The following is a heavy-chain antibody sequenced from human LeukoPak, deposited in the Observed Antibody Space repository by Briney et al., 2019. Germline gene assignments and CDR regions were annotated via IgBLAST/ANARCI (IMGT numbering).Heavy chain of an antibody. CDR2: ISSSSYI. CDR3: ARHRYCSSTSCYTPFDY. Sequence: GGSLRLSCAASGFTFSSYSMTWVRQAPGKGLAWVSSISSSSYIYYADSVKGRFTISRDTAKNSLYLQMNSLRAEDTAVDYCARHRYCSSTSCYTPFDYLGQGTLVTVSS. V-gene: IGHV3-21*01. D-gene: IGHD2-2*02. J-gene: IGHJ4*02. CDR1: GFTFSSYS.